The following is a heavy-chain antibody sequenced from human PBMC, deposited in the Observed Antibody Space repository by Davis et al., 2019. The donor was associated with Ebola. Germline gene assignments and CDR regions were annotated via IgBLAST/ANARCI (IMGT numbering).Heavy chain of an antibody. J-gene: IGHJ4*02. V-gene: IGHV1-2*04. Sequence: AASVKVSCKASGYTFTGYYMHWVRQAPGQGLEWMGWINPNSGGTNYAQKFQGWVTMTRDTSISTAYMELRSLRSDDTAVYYCARGRTIVAGGLSDDFDYWGQGTLVTVSS. D-gene: IGHD2-21*01. CDR2: INPNSGGT. CDR1: GYTFTGYY. CDR3: ARGRTIVAGGLSDDFDY.